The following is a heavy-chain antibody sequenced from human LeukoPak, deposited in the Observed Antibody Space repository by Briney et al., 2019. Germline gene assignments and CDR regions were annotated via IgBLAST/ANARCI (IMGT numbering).Heavy chain of an antibody. J-gene: IGHJ4*02. D-gene: IGHD3-22*01. V-gene: IGHV3-53*01. CDR2: ISSGGTK. CDR3: AREGSYDSSTMWYFDY. Sequence: PGGSLRLSCAASGFTVSSNYMAWVRQAPGKGLELVSVISSGGTKYYADSVKGRFTISRDNSKNTLYLQMNSLRAEDTAVYYCAREGSYDSSTMWYFDYWGQGTLVTVSS. CDR1: GFTVSSNY.